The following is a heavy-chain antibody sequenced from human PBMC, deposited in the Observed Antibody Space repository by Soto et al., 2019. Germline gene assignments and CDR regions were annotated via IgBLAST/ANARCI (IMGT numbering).Heavy chain of an antibody. CDR1: GFPFRDYP. Sequence: QVQLVESGGGVVQPGRSLRLSCAASGFPFRDYPFYWVRQPPGTGLEWVAVLSYDGSETYYGDSVKGRFTISRDNANNMLFLELTTLRADDTAVYYCARGQLANPGYYYALDIWGQGTAVIVS. CDR2: LSYDGSET. V-gene: IGHV3-33*05. D-gene: IGHD3-10*01. CDR3: ARGQLANPGYYYALDI. J-gene: IGHJ6*02.